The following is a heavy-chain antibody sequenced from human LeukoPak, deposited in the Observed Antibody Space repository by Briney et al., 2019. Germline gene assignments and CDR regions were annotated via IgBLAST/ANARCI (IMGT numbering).Heavy chain of an antibody. CDR3: ARGLDSSGYYGDY. V-gene: IGHV3-48*03. CDR1: GFTFSSYE. J-gene: IGHJ4*02. D-gene: IGHD3-22*01. CDR2: ISSSGSTI. Sequence: GGSLRLSCAASGFTFSSYEMNWVRQAPGKGLEWVSYISSSGSTICYADSVKGRFTMSRENAKNSLYLQMNSLRAEDTAVYYCARGLDSSGYYGDYWGQGTLVTVSS.